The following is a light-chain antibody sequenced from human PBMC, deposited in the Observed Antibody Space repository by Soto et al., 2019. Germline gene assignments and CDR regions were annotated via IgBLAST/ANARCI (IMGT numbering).Light chain of an antibody. V-gene: IGKV3-20*01. CDR1: QSVSSIQ. CDR2: GAS. Sequence: EIVLTQSPGTLSLSPGEGATLSCRAGQSVSSIQLAWFQQKPGQAPRLLVYGASSSATGIPDSFSGSVSGTDFTLAISRLQPEDSAVYYCQHYGGAPLTFGQGTRWRL. CDR3: QHYGGAPLT. J-gene: IGKJ5*01.